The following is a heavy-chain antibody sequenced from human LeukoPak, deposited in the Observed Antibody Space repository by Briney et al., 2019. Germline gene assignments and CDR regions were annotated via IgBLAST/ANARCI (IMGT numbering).Heavy chain of an antibody. CDR2: MNPNSGNT. J-gene: IGHJ4*02. CDR3: ARAFRGYDILTGYPY. D-gene: IGHD3-9*01. CDR1: GYTFTSYD. V-gene: IGHV1-8*01. Sequence: GASVKVACKASGYTFTSYDINWVRQATGQGLGWMGWMNPNSGNTGYAQKFQGRVTMTRNTSISTAYMELRSLRSDDTAVYYCARAFRGYDILTGYPYWGQGTLVTVSS.